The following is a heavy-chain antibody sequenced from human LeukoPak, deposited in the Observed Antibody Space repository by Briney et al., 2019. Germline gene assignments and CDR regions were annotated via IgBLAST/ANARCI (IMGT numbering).Heavy chain of an antibody. CDR1: GHSINSRYY. J-gene: IGHJ4*02. CDR3: ARRIDYFDY. CDR2: IYHRGRT. D-gene: IGHD3-16*02. V-gene: IGHV4-38-2*02. Sequence: SETLSLTCTVSGHSINSRYYWGWIRQPPGKGLEWIGSIYHRGRTYNNPSLKSRVTISVDTSKNQFSLKLSSVTAADTAVYYCARRIDYFDYWGQGTLVTVSS.